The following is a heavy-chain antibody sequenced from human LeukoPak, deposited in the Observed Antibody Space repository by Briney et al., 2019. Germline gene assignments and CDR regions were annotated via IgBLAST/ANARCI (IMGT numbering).Heavy chain of an antibody. CDR3: ARDSAPYSSGWYHYFDY. CDR2: IWYDGSNK. V-gene: IGHV3-33*01. Sequence: GGSLRLSCAASGFTFSSYGMHWVRQAPGKGLEGVAVIWYDGSNKYYADSVKGRFTISRDNSNNTLSLQMNSLRAEDTAVYYCARDSAPYSSGWYHYFDYWGQGTLVTVSS. D-gene: IGHD6-19*01. CDR1: GFTFSSYG. J-gene: IGHJ4*02.